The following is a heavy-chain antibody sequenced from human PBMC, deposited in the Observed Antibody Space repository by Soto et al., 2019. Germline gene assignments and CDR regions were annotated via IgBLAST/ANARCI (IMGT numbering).Heavy chain of an antibody. CDR2: IIPIFGTA. CDR1: GGTFSSYA. CDR3: ARGGFGVVVTATPFDY. J-gene: IGHJ4*02. V-gene: IGHV1-69*01. D-gene: IGHD2-21*02. Sequence: QVQLVQSGAEVKKPGSSVKVSCKASGGTFSSYAISWVRQAPGQRLDWMGGIIPIFGTANYAQKFQGRVTITSDESTSTAYMELSSLRSEDTAVYYCARGGFGVVVTATPFDYWGQGTLVTVSS.